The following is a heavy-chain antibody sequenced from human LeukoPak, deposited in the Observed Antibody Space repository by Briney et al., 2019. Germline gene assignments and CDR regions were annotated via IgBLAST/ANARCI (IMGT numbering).Heavy chain of an antibody. CDR2: INPNSGGT. Sequence: ASVKVSCTASGYTFTGYYMHWVRQAPGQGLEWMGRINPNSGGTNYAQKFQGRVTMTRDTSISTAYMELSRLRSDDTAVYYCARDDTYGDDTFDYWGQGTLVTVSS. D-gene: IGHD4-17*01. CDR3: ARDDTYGDDTFDY. J-gene: IGHJ4*02. CDR1: GYTFTGYY. V-gene: IGHV1-2*06.